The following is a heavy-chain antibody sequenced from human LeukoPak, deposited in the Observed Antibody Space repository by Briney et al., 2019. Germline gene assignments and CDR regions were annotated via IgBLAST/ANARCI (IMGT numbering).Heavy chain of an antibody. Sequence: GGSLRLSCAASGFTFGTYSMNWVRQAPGKGLEWVSSIGSRSTFRYYADSVKGRFTISRDNAKNSLYLQMNSLRAEDTALYYCAKDTWDTSGAAAGTLDYWGQGTLVTVSS. D-gene: IGHD6-13*01. J-gene: IGHJ4*02. CDR1: GFTFGTYS. V-gene: IGHV3-21*04. CDR2: IGSRSTFR. CDR3: AKDTWDTSGAAAGTLDY.